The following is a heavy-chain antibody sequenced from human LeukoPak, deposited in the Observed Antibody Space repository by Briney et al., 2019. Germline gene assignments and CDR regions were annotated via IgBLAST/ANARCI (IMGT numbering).Heavy chain of an antibody. D-gene: IGHD6-13*01. CDR1: GFSFSSHA. V-gene: IGHV3-23*01. Sequence: PGGSLRLSCAASGFSFSSHAMSWVRQAPGKGLEWVSGISGSGGTTYYADSVKGRFTISRDNSKNTLYLQMNGLRAEDTAVYYCAKAAGSSSWYWGSDYWGQGTLVTVSS. J-gene: IGHJ4*02. CDR3: AKAAGSSSWYWGSDY. CDR2: ISGSGGTT.